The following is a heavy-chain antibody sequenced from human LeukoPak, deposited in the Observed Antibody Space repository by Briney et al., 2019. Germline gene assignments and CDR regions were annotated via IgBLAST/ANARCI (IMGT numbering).Heavy chain of an antibody. CDR3: ARAGGYCGRISCPYYFDY. CDR1: GYTFTSYD. V-gene: IGHV1-8*01. J-gene: IGHJ4*02. Sequence: ASVTVSCKASGYTFTSYDINWVRQATGQGLEWMGWMNPNSGNTGYAQKFQGRVTMTRNTSISTAYMELSSLRSEDTAVYYCARAGGYCGRISCPYYFDYWGQGSLVAVSS. CDR2: MNPNSGNT. D-gene: IGHD2-15*01.